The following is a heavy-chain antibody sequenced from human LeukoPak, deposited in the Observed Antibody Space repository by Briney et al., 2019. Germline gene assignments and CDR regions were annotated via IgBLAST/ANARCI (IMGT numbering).Heavy chain of an antibody. V-gene: IGHV1-8*01. D-gene: IGHD6-13*01. Sequence: ASVKVSCKASGYTFTGYDINWVRQATGQGLEWMGWMNPNSGNTGYAQKFQGRVTMTRNTSISTAYMELSSLRSEDTAVYYCARAVYHIAAAEDYWGQGTLVTVSS. J-gene: IGHJ4*02. CDR2: MNPNSGNT. CDR1: GYTFTGYD. CDR3: ARAVYHIAAAEDY.